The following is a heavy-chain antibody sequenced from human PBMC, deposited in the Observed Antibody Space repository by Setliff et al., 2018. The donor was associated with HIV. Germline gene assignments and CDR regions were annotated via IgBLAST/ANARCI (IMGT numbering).Heavy chain of an antibody. CDR3: AREVHDHTNRLYYYYYIDV. CDR2: INSNSGGT. CDR1: GYSFTGYY. J-gene: IGHJ6*03. D-gene: IGHD2-8*01. Sequence: ASVKVSCKASGYSFTGYYMNWMRQAPGQGLEWMGWINSNSGGTNYAQNFQGRVTMTRDTSITTVYLELIRLRSDDTAVYYCAREVHDHTNRLYYYYYIDVWAKGTPVTVSS. V-gene: IGHV1-2*02.